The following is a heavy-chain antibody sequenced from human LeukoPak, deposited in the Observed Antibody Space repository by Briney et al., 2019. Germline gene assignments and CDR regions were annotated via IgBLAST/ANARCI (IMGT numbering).Heavy chain of an antibody. CDR2: IYYSGST. Sequence: SETLSLTCTVSGGSISSYYWSWIRQPPGKGLEWIGYIYYSGSTNYNPSLKSRVTISVDTSKNQFSLKLSSVTAADTAVYYCARVVLWFGGPGWFDPWGRGTLVTVSS. J-gene: IGHJ5*02. V-gene: IGHV4-59*01. CDR1: GGSISSYY. CDR3: ARVVLWFGGPGWFDP. D-gene: IGHD3-10*01.